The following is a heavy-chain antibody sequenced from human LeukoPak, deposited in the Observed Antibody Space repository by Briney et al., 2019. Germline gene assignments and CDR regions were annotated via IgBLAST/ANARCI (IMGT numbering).Heavy chain of an antibody. D-gene: IGHD6-13*01. CDR2: INHSGST. Sequence: SETLSLTCAVYGGSFSGYYWSWIRQPPGKGLEWIGEINHSGSTNYNPSLKSRVTISVDTSKNQFSLKLSSVTAADTAVYYCARGTGGIAAAGIIDYWGQGTLVTVSS. J-gene: IGHJ4*02. CDR1: GGSFSGYY. CDR3: ARGTGGIAAAGIIDY. V-gene: IGHV4-34*01.